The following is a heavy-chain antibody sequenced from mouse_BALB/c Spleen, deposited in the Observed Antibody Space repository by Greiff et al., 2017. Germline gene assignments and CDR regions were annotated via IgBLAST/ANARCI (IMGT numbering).Heavy chain of an antibody. D-gene: IGHD2-4*01. V-gene: IGHV1S56*01. CDR3: ARGGDYDEEGAMDY. Sequence: VQLQQSGPELVKPGASVKMSCKASGYTFTSYDINWVKQSPGQGLEWIGWIYPGDGSTKYNDKFKGKATLTADKSSSTADMQLSSLTSENPAVYFCARGGDYDEEGAMDYWGQGTSVTVSS. J-gene: IGHJ4*01. CDR1: GYTFTSYD. CDR2: IYPGDGST.